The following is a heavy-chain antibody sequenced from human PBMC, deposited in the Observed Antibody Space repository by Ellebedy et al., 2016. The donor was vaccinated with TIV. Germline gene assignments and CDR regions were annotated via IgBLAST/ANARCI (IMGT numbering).Heavy chain of an antibody. CDR1: GFTFSGYW. J-gene: IGHJ3*02. D-gene: IGHD4-17*01. CDR2: IKQDGSEK. CDR3: ARQTVATSVNDAFDI. V-gene: IGHV3-7*01. Sequence: LSLTCAASGFTFSGYWMSWVRQAPGKGLEWVANIKQDGSEKYYVDSVKGRFTISRDNAKNSLYLQMNSLRAEDTAVYYCARQTVATSVNDAFDIWGLGTVVTVSS.